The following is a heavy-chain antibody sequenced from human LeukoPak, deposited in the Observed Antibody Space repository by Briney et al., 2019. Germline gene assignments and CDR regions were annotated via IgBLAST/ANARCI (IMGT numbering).Heavy chain of an antibody. D-gene: IGHD6-6*01. V-gene: IGHV3-21*04. Sequence: PGGSLRLSCAASGFTFSSYSMNWVRQAPGKGLEWVSSISSSSSYIYYADSVKGRFTISRDNAKNSLYLQMNSLRADDTAVYFCAKRSPYSSSFPKFDYWGQGTLVTVFS. CDR3: AKRSPYSSSFPKFDY. CDR1: GFTFSSYS. CDR2: ISSSSSYI. J-gene: IGHJ4*02.